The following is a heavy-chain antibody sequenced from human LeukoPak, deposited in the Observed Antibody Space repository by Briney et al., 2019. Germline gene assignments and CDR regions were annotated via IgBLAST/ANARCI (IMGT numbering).Heavy chain of an antibody. D-gene: IGHD1-26*01. J-gene: IGHJ6*03. CDR3: AKGYGWEASYYYYYMDV. Sequence: GGSLRLSCAASGFTFSSYWMHWVRQAPGKGLVWVSRIRSDGSSTSYADSVKGRFAISRDNSKNTLYLRMNSLRAEDTAVYYCAKGYGWEASYYYYYMDVWGKGTTVTISS. CDR2: IRSDGSST. CDR1: GFTFSSYW. V-gene: IGHV3-74*01.